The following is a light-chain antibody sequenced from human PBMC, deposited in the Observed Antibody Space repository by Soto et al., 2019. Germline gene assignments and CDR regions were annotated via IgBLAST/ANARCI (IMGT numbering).Light chain of an antibody. J-gene: IGKJ2*01. V-gene: IGKV3-20*01. Sequence: EIVLTQSPGTLSLSPGERATLSCRASQSVSSSYLAWYQHKPGQAPRLLIYGASSRATGIPNRFSGSSAATSFTLTISRLEPEAVADYYWQQYDSSPFFGRGTKLEIK. CDR3: QQYDSSPF. CDR1: QSVSSSY. CDR2: GAS.